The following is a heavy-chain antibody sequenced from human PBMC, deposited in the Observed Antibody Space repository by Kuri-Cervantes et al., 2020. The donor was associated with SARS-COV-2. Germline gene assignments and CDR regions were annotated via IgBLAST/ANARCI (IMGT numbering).Heavy chain of an antibody. D-gene: IGHD1-26*01. J-gene: IGHJ5*02. V-gene: IGHV4-39*02. CDR2: IYYSGST. CDR1: GGSISSSSYY. Sequence: SETLSLTCTVSGGSISSSSYYWGWIRQPPGKGLEWIGSIYYSGSTYYNPSLKSRVTISVDTSKNQFSLKLSSVTAADTAVYYCARELRELPNWFDPWGQGTLVTVSS. CDR3: ARELRELPNWFDP.